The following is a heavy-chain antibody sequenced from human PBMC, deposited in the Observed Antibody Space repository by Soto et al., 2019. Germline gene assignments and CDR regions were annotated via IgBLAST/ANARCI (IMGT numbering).Heavy chain of an antibody. CDR2: IYHSGST. V-gene: IGHV4-38-2*01. D-gene: IGHD3-10*01. Sequence: AETLSLTCAVSGYPIISGYYLVLIRHPPGKGLEWIGSIYHSGSTYNNPSLKSRVTISVDTSKNQFSLKLSSVTAADTAVYYCARVGGYGMDVWGQGTTVTVSS. CDR3: ARVGGYGMDV. CDR1: GYPIISGYY. J-gene: IGHJ6*02.